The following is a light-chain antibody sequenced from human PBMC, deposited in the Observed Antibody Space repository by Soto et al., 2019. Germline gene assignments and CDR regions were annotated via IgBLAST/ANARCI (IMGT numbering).Light chain of an antibody. V-gene: IGLV2-14*01. Sequence: QSALTQPASVSGSPGQSITISCTGTSSDVGGYNYVSWYQQHRGKAPKLMIYDVSNRPSGVSNRCSGSKSGNTASLTISGRQAEDEDGYYCSSYTSSRTYGLGTVTKVTVL. CDR1: SSDVGGYNY. CDR3: SSYTSSRTYG. J-gene: IGLJ1*01. CDR2: DVS.